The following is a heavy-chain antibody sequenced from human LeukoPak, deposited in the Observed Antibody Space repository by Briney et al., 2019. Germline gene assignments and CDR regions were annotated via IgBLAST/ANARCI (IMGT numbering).Heavy chain of an antibody. CDR1: GYSISSGYY. J-gene: IGHJ4*02. Sequence: SETLSLTCTVSGYSISSGYYWGWIRQPPGKGLEWIGSIYRSETTYYNPSLKSRVIISEDTSQNQFSLKLSSVTAADTAVYYCARDAAPGVVPAAYFDYWGQGTLVTVSS. CDR3: ARDAAPGVVPAAYFDY. D-gene: IGHD2-2*01. V-gene: IGHV4-38-2*02. CDR2: IYRSETT.